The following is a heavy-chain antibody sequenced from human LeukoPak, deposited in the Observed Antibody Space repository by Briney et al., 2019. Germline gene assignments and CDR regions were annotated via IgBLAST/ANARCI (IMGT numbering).Heavy chain of an antibody. CDR1: GFPFSNLS. CDR2: ISAGGNFV. D-gene: IGHD6-6*01. V-gene: IGHV3-21*01. CDR3: ARDEYSRSNYAYFDS. Sequence: GGALRLSCAASGFPFSNLSLKWVRQAPGQGLGWVSCISAGGNFVYYGDSAKGRFTMSRDNAKNTLHLQMDSLTAEDTAVDYGARDEYSRSNYAYFDSWGHGTLVTVSS. J-gene: IGHJ4*01.